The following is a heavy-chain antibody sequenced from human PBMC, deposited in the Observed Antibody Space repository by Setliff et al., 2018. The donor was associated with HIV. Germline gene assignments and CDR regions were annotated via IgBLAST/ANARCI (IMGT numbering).Heavy chain of an antibody. D-gene: IGHD3-3*01. Sequence: SETLSLTCTVSGDSINTPFWWSWIRQPAGKGLEWIGRVTNTGDTSYNPSLKSRVTISMDTSKNLFSLKLTSVTAADTAVYFCAKGSGPPWFDPWGQGTRVTVSS. CDR3: AKGSGPPWFDP. V-gene: IGHV4-4*07. CDR2: VTNTGDT. J-gene: IGHJ5*02. CDR1: GDSINTPFW.